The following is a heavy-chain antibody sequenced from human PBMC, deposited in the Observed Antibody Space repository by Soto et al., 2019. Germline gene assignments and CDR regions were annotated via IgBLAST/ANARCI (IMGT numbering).Heavy chain of an antibody. CDR1: GGSFSGYY. Sequence: SETLSLTCAVYGGSFSGYYWSWIRQPPGKGLEWIGEINHSGSTNYNPSLKSRVTISVDTSKNQFSLKLSSVTAADTAVYYCARVMTTVTDGRHYYMDVWGKGTTVTVSS. V-gene: IGHV4-34*01. CDR2: INHSGST. J-gene: IGHJ6*03. D-gene: IGHD4-17*01. CDR3: ARVMTTVTDGRHYYMDV.